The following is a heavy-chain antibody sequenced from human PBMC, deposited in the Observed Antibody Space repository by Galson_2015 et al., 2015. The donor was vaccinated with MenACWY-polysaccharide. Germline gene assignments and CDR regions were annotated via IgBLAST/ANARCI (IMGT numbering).Heavy chain of an antibody. D-gene: IGHD3-22*01. Sequence: SLRLSCAASGFTFSRYSMNWVRQAPGKGLEWVASINSRSSQIYYADSVKGRFTISRDNANNSLYLQTNSLRTEDTAVYYCAKDSDDSRPPDCYDMWGQGTMLTVS. J-gene: IGHJ3*02. CDR3: AKDSDDSRPPDCYDM. CDR1: GFTFSRYS. V-gene: IGHV3-21*04. CDR2: INSRSSQI.